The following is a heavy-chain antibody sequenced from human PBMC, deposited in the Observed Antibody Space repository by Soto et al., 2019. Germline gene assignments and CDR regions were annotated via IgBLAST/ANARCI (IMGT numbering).Heavy chain of an antibody. CDR3: ARDRAFNFGVVIKGSHLDYYYGMDV. CDR2: ISSSSSTI. Sequence: GGSLRLSCAASGFTFSSYSMNWVRQAPGKGLEWVSYISSSSSTIYYADSVKGRFTISRDNAKNSLYLQMNSLRDEDTAVYYCARDRAFNFGVVIKGSHLDYYYGMDVWGQGTTVTVSS. J-gene: IGHJ6*02. CDR1: GFTFSSYS. V-gene: IGHV3-48*02. D-gene: IGHD3-3*01.